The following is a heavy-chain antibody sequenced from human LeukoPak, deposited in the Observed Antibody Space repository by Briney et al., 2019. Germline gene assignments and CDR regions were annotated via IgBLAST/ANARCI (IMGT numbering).Heavy chain of an antibody. CDR3: ASGYSSQVADY. Sequence: GGSLRLSCAASGFTFSSYAMSWVRQAPGEGLEWVSAISGSGGSTYYADSVKGRFTTSRDNSKNTLYLQMNSLRAEDTAVCYCASGYSSQVADYWGQGTLVTVSS. D-gene: IGHD5-12*01. J-gene: IGHJ4*02. CDR1: GFTFSSYA. CDR2: ISGSGGST. V-gene: IGHV3-23*01.